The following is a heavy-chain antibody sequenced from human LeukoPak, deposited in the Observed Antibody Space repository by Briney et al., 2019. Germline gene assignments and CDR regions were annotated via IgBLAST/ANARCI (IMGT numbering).Heavy chain of an antibody. Sequence: GGSLRLSCAASGFTFSTYWMHWIRHAPGKGLVWVSRIKSDGSTNYADSVKGRFTISRDNAKNTVSLQMNSLRPEDTGVYYCARAPSEIGGYYPEYFRHWGQGTLVTVSS. J-gene: IGHJ1*01. CDR2: IKSDGST. D-gene: IGHD3-22*01. CDR3: ARAPSEIGGYYPEYFRH. CDR1: GFTFSTYW. V-gene: IGHV3-74*01.